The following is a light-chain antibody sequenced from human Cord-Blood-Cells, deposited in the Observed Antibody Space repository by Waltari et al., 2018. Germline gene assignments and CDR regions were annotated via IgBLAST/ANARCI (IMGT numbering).Light chain of an antibody. CDR1: QSFLYSSNNKNY. Sequence: DIVMTQSPXXLAVXXGERATINXXXSQSFLYSSNNKNYLAWYQQKPGQPPKLLIYWESTRESGVPDRFSGSGSGTDFTLTISSLXXEDVAVYYCXQYYXTPYTFGXXTKLEIX. CDR2: WES. J-gene: IGKJ2*01. CDR3: XQYYXTPYT. V-gene: IGKV4-1*01.